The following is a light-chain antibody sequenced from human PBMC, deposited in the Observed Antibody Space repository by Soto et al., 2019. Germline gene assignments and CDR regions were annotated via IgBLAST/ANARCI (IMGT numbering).Light chain of an antibody. Sequence: EIVLTQSPATLSLSPGERATLSCRASQSIGIYLAWYRQKPGQAPGLLIYRASNRATGIPARFSGSGSGTDFTLTISSLEPEDFAVYYSQQRSNWPPITFGQGTRLEI. CDR1: QSIGIY. V-gene: IGKV3-11*01. CDR2: RAS. J-gene: IGKJ5*01. CDR3: QQRSNWPPIT.